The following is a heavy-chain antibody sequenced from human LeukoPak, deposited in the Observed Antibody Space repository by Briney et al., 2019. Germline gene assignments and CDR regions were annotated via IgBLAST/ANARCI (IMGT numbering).Heavy chain of an antibody. CDR3: AAILLDLNYYFFDF. Sequence: GGSLRLSCAASGFTFSRYAMSWVRQVPGKGLEWAPGISGTGDKTYSADSVQGRFTISRDNSKNTLCLQMKSLRADDSAIYYCAAILLDLNYYFFDFWGQGTLVTVSS. CDR2: ISGTGDKT. D-gene: IGHD1-1*01. J-gene: IGHJ4*02. V-gene: IGHV3-23*01. CDR1: GFTFSRYA.